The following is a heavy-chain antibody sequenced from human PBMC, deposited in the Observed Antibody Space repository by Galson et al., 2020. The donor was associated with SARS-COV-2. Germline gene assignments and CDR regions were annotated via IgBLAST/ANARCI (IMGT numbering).Heavy chain of an antibody. J-gene: IGHJ6*02. V-gene: IGHV1-69*13. CDR2: IIPIFGTA. CDR1: VGTFISYA. D-gene: IGHD1-26*01. Sequence: SVKVSCKASVGTFISYAISWVRQAPGQGLEWMGGIIPIFGTAHYPQKFQGRLTITADESTSTAYLGLSSLRSEDTAVYYWAREGGGSYYQSYYYYGMDVWGQGTTVTVSS. CDR3: AREGGGSYYQSYYYYGMDV.